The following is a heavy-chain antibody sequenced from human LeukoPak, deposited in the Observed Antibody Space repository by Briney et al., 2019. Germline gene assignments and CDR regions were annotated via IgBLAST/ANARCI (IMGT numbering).Heavy chain of an antibody. CDR2: MNPNSGNT. CDR1: GYTFTSYD. J-gene: IGHJ4*02. Sequence: ASVKVSCKASGYTFTSYDINWVRQATGQGLEWMGWMNPNSGNTGSAQKFQGRVSMTRNTPISTAYMELSSLRSEDTAVYYCARDPVEIATTEFDYWGQGTLVTVSS. V-gene: IGHV1-8*01. D-gene: IGHD5-24*01. CDR3: ARDPVEIATTEFDY.